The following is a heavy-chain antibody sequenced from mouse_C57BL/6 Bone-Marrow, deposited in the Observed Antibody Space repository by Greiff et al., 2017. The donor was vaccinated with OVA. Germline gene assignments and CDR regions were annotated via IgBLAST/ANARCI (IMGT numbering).Heavy chain of an antibody. J-gene: IGHJ3*01. D-gene: IGHD2-4*01. CDR3: AGDRYDYDPWFAY. Sequence: QVQLQQSGPGLVKPSQSLFLTCSITGFPITSGYYWIWIRQSPGKPLEWMGYITHSGETFYNPSLQSPISITRETSKNQFFLQLNSVTTEDTAMYYCAGDRYDYDPWFAYWGQGTLVTVSA. V-gene: IGHV12-3*01. CDR2: ITHSGET. CDR1: GFPITSGYY.